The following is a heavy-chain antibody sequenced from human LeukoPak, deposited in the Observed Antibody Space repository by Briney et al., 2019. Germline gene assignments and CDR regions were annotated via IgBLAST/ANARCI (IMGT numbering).Heavy chain of an antibody. Sequence: PGGSLRLSCAASGFTFSSYGMHWVRQAPGKGLEWVGRIRDKAHSYTTEYAASVKGRFTVSRDDSKNSLYLQMNSLKAEDTAIYYCARDLGQQGFDYWGQGTLVTVSS. J-gene: IGHJ4*02. V-gene: IGHV3-72*01. CDR3: ARDLGQQGFDY. D-gene: IGHD6-13*01. CDR2: IRDKAHSYTT. CDR1: GFTFSSYG.